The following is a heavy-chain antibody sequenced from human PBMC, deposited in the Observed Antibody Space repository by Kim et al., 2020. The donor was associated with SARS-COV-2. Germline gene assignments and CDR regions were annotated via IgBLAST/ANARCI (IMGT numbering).Heavy chain of an antibody. J-gene: IGHJ5*02. D-gene: IGHD5-18*01. Sequence: GGSLRLSCAASGFTFSSYDMHWVRQAPGKGLEWVAVISYDGSNKYYVDSVKGRFTISRDNSKNTLYLQMNSLRAEDTAVCYCARRRRAMVTGWFDSWGQG. V-gene: IGHV3-30*03. CDR3: ARRRRAMVTGWFDS. CDR1: GFTFSSYD. CDR2: ISYDGSNK.